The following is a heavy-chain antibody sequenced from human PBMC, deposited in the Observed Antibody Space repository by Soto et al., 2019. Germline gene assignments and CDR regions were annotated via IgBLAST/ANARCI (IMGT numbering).Heavy chain of an antibody. CDR2: IFYSGST. D-gene: IGHD2-2*01. CDR3: ARTAGNVYQLLFSY. Sequence: PSETLSLTCNVSGASISSDDYYWTWIRQPPGKGLEWIGYIFYSGSTSYNPSLKSRVTIAVDTSKNQFSLKLSSVTAADTAVYYCARTAGNVYQLLFSYWGQGTLVTVSS. CDR1: GASISSDDYY. V-gene: IGHV4-30-4*01. J-gene: IGHJ4*02.